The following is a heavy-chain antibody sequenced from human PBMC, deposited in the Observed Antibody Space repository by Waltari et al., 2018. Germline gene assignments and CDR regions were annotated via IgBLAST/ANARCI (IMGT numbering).Heavy chain of an antibody. CDR2: ISGSGGST. D-gene: IGHD6-6*01. CDR1: GFTFCSSA. CDR3: AKIAARPDY. Sequence: EVQMLGSGGGLVQHGGCLRLSREGAGFTFCSSAMGWVRQAPGKGLEWVSAISGSGGSTYYADSVKGRFTISRDNSKNTLYLQMNSLRAEDTAVYYCAKIAARPDYWGQGTLVTVSS. V-gene: IGHV3-23*01. J-gene: IGHJ4*02.